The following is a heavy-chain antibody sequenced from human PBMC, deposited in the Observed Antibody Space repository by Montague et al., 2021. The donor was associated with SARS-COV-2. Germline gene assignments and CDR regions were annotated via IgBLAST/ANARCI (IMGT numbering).Heavy chain of an antibody. J-gene: IGHJ6*02. Sequence: SETLSLTCTVAGRSGSSYYWGWIRQPPVKGLEWIGYLYHSGSTNYNPSLKSRVTISVDTSKNQFSLKLSSVTAADTAVYYCARGLSRYSSGKTPFLHSEMDVWGQGTRVTVSS. CDR2: LYHSGST. CDR1: GRSGSSYY. D-gene: IGHD6-19*01. CDR3: ARGLSRYSSGKTPFLHSEMDV. V-gene: IGHV4-59*02.